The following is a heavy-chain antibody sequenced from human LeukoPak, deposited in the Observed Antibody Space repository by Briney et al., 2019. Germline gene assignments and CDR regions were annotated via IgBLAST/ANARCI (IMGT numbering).Heavy chain of an antibody. CDR3: ARGLYCSGINCYNGMDV. V-gene: IGHV3-74*01. Sequence: PGGSLRLSCAASGFTFSSYYIHWVRQAPGKGLEWVSRINGDGSSTRYADSVKGRFTISRDNAKNTEYLQMNSLRVEDTAVYSCARGLYCSGINCYNGMDVWGKGTTVTVSS. CDR1: GFTFSSYY. J-gene: IGHJ6*04. CDR2: INGDGSST. D-gene: IGHD2-15*01.